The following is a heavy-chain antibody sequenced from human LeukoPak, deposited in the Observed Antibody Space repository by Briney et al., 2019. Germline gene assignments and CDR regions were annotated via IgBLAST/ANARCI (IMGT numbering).Heavy chain of an antibody. Sequence: GGSLRLSCAASGFTVTTKSMAWVRQAPGRGLEWVSGISGSGASTYYADSVKGRFTISRDNSKNTLYLQMNSLRAEDTAVYYCAKIAGPFMGDGFDIWGQGTMVTVSS. CDR1: GFTVTTKS. CDR2: ISGSGAST. CDR3: AKIAGPFMGDGFDI. V-gene: IGHV3-23*01. J-gene: IGHJ3*02. D-gene: IGHD3-3*02.